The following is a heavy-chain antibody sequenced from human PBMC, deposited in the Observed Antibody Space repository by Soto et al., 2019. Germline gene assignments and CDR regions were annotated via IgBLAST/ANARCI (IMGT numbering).Heavy chain of an antibody. Sequence: PWGSLKLSCSASGFTFSSYSMSWVRQAPGKGLEWVSAISGSGGSTYYADSVKGRFVIFRDNSKNTLYLQMNSRRAEDTAVYYCAKARAQYYDFWSRYPVDYWGQGTLVTVSS. V-gene: IGHV3-23*01. CDR1: GFTFSSYS. CDR3: AKARAQYYDFWSRYPVDY. D-gene: IGHD3-3*01. CDR2: ISGSGGST. J-gene: IGHJ4*02.